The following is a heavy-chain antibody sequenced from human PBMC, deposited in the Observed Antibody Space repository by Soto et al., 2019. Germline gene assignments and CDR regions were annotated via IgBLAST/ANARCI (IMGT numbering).Heavy chain of an antibody. V-gene: IGHV4-39*01. Sequence: PSETLSLTCTVSGVSISSSSYYWGWIRQPPGKGLEWIGSIYYTWSTYYNPSLKSRVTISEDTSKNQVSLKVTSVTAADTAVYYCATLTSVWTYWYFDLWGRGTLVTVSS. CDR1: GVSISSSSYY. D-gene: IGHD1-20*01. CDR3: ATLTSVWTYWYFDL. CDR2: IYYTWST. J-gene: IGHJ2*01.